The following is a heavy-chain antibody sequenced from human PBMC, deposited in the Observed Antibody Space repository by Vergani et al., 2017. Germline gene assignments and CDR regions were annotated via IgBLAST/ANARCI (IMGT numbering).Heavy chain of an antibody. Sequence: QVQLQESGPGLVKPSQTLSLTCTVSGDSMNTYYWTWIRQPPGKGLEWIGYIYDSGDTKYKPSLKSRVTMSIDTSKNQFSLKLTSVTAADTAVYYCATGAGPFDIWGQGTLVTVSS. V-gene: IGHV4-59*12. CDR3: ATGAGPFDI. J-gene: IGHJ4*02. CDR1: GDSMNTYY. CDR2: IYDSGDT. D-gene: IGHD7-27*01.